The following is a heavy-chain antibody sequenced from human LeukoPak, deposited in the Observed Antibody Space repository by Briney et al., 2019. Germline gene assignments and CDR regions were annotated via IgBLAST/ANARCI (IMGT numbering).Heavy chain of an antibody. CDR3: AKDLRGLAYCGGGCYLFDY. J-gene: IGHJ4*02. CDR2: ISYDGSNK. Sequence: GGSLRLSCAASGFTFSSYGMHWVRQAPGKGLEWVAVISYDGSNKYYADSVKGRFTISRDNSKNTLYLQMNSLRAEDTAVYYCAKDLRGLAYCGGGCYLFDYWGQGTLVTVSS. D-gene: IGHD2-21*02. V-gene: IGHV3-30*18. CDR1: GFTFSSYG.